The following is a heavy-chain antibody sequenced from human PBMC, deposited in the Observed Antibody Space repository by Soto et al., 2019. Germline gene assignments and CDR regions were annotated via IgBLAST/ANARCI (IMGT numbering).Heavy chain of an antibody. CDR2: ISTSSSYT. V-gene: IGHV3-11*06. D-gene: IGHD2-21*01. Sequence: QEQLVESGGGLVKPGGSLRLSCAASAFTFSDYYMSWIRQAPGKGLEWVSYISTSSSYTNYGDSVKGRFTISRDNAKNSLYLQMNSLRAEDTAVYYCARRQRLGGILDKKAYGLDVWGQGTTVTVS. CDR1: AFTFSDYY. CDR3: ARRQRLGGILDKKAYGLDV. J-gene: IGHJ6*02.